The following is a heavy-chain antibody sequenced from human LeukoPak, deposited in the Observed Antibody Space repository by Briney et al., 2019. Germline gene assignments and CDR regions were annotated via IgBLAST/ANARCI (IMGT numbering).Heavy chain of an antibody. Sequence: SETLSLTCAISGYSIRSGYYWGWIRQPPGKGLEWIGSMYHSGSTYYNPSLRSRVTISVDKSKNQFSLKLTSMTAADTAVYYCVKHNSRIIAASEYWGQGILVTVSS. J-gene: IGHJ4*02. CDR2: MYHSGST. V-gene: IGHV4-38-2*01. CDR3: VKHNSRIIAASEY. CDR1: GYSIRSGYY. D-gene: IGHD5-12*01.